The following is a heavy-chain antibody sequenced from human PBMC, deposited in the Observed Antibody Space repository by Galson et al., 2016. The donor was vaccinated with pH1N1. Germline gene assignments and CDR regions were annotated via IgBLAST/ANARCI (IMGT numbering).Heavy chain of an antibody. CDR3: AHFFYGDYVDYVDY. CDR2: IYWDDDQ. D-gene: IGHD4-17*01. Sequence: PALVKPTQTLTLTCTFSGFSLSTSGVGVGWIRQPPGKALEWLALIYWDDDQRYSPSLKSRLTITKDTSKNQVVLTMTNMDPVDTATYYFAHFFYGDYVDYVDYWGQGTLVTVSS. J-gene: IGHJ4*02. CDR1: GFSLSTSGVG. V-gene: IGHV2-5*02.